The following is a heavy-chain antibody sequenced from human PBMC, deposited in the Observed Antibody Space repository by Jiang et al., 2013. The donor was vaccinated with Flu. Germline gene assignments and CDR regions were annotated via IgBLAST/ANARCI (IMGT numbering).Heavy chain of an antibody. CDR1: GASISSYY. CDR3: ARIGWIGENYYFDY. D-gene: IGHD3-10*01. Sequence: LLKPSETLSLTCTVSGASISSYYWSWVRQPPGKGLQWIGYIYYSGNTNYNPSLKSRVSISVDTSKRQFSLKVTSVTVADTAVYYCARIGWIGENYYFDYWGQGTAVTVSS. CDR2: IYYSGNT. J-gene: IGHJ4*02. V-gene: IGHV4-59*01.